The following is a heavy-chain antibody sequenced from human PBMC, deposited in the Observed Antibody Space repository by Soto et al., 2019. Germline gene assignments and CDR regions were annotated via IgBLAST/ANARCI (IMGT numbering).Heavy chain of an antibody. CDR3: ARHKGGYYSGVDV. D-gene: IGHD3-16*01. V-gene: IGHV4-39*01. J-gene: IGHJ6*02. CDR1: GGSISSNSYY. Sequence: QLQLQESGPGLVKPSETLSLTCTVSGGSISSNSYYWAWIRQPPGKGLEWIGNIYYSGTTYYNPSLKSRATLSVDTSKNQFALKLSSVTAADTAVYYCARHKGGYYSGVDVWGQGTTVTVSS. CDR2: IYYSGTT.